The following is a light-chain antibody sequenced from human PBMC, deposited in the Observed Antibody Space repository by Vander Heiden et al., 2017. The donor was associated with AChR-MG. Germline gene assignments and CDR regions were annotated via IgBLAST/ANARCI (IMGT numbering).Light chain of an antibody. J-gene: IGKJ3*01. CDR1: QDITTW. V-gene: IGKV1-12*02. CDR2: AAS. CDR3: QEANTFT. Sequence: DIQMTLSPSSVSASVGDRVTITCRASQDITTWLAWYQQKPGKAPKLLIFAASSLQSGVPSRFSGSGSGTDFSLIISSLQPEDSASYYCQEANTFTFGPGTKVDIK.